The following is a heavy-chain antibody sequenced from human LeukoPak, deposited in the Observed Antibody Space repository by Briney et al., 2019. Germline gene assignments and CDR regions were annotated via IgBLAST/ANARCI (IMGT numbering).Heavy chain of an antibody. Sequence: PGGSLRLSCAASGFTFSDYYMSWIRQAPGKGLEWVSYISSSGSTIYYADSVKGRFTISRDNAKNSLYLQMNSLRAEDTAVYYCARDGEQQLDYSNWFDPWGQGTLVTVSS. D-gene: IGHD6-13*01. CDR2: ISSSGSTI. CDR3: ARDGEQQLDYSNWFDP. V-gene: IGHV3-11*01. J-gene: IGHJ5*02. CDR1: GFTFSDYY.